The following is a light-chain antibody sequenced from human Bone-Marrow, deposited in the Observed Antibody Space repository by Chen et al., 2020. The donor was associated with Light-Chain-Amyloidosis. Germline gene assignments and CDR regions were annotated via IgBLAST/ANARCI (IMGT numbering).Light chain of an antibody. CDR3: QSYQGSSQGV. CDR1: SCSIATNY. Sequence: NFMLTQPHSVSESPGKTVIISCTRSSCSIATNYVQWFQQRPGSTPTTVIYEDDQRPSGVPDRFSGSIDRSSNSASLPISGLKTEDEADYYCQSYQGSSQGVFGGGTKLTVL. V-gene: IGLV6-57*01. CDR2: EDD. J-gene: IGLJ3*02.